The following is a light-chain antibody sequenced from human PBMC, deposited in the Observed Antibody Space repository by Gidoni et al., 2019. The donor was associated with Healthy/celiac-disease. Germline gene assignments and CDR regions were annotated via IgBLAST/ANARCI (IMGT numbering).Light chain of an antibody. CDR1: QSVSSN. J-gene: IGKJ1*01. V-gene: IGKV3-15*01. Sequence: EIGMTQSPATLSVSPGERATLSCRASQSVSSNLAWYQQKPGQAPRPLINGASTRATGIPARFIGSWSGTEFTLTISSLPSADFAVDYCQQYNNWPPWTFGQGTKVEIK. CDR2: GAS. CDR3: QQYNNWPPWT.